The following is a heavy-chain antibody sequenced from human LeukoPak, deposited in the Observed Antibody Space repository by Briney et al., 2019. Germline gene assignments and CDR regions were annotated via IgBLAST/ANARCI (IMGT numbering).Heavy chain of an antibody. CDR1: GFTFSSYA. CDR3: ARAQQQALETFDY. V-gene: IGHV3-30*04. CDR2: ISYDGSNK. D-gene: IGHD6-13*01. Sequence: GGSLRLSCAASGFTFSSYAMHWVRQAPGKGLEWVAVISYDGSNKYYADSVKGRFTISRDNSKNTLYLQMNSLRAEDTAVYYCARAQQQALETFDYWGQGTLVTVSS. J-gene: IGHJ4*02.